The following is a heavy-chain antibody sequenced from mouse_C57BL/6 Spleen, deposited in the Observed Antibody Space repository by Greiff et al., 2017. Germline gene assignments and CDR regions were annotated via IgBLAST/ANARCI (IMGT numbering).Heavy chain of an antibody. CDR3: ACSDNDYDSPWAMDY. Sequence: VQLQQSGTELVKPGASVKLSCKASGYTFTSYGMHWVKQTPGQGLEWIGYINPSNGSTNYNDKFKSKATLTVDKSSSSAYMHLSSLTSEDSAVYYCACSDNDYDSPWAMDYWGQGTSVTVSS. V-gene: IGHV1-53*01. CDR1: GYTFTSYG. D-gene: IGHD2-4*01. CDR2: INPSNGST. J-gene: IGHJ4*01.